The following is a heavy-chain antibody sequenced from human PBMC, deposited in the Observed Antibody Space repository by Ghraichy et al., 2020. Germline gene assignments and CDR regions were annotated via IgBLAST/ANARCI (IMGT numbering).Heavy chain of an antibody. CDR3: AKERDSSWPD. CDR2: ICGGCAST. V-gene: IGHV3-23*01. Sequence: GGSLILSCAASGFTFSSYAMSWVRQAPGKGLEWVSSICGGCASTYYVDSVKGRFIVSRDDSKNTLYLQMNSLRGDDTAIYYCAKERDSSWPDWGQGTLVTVSS. D-gene: IGHD6-13*01. CDR1: GFTFSSYA. J-gene: IGHJ4*02.